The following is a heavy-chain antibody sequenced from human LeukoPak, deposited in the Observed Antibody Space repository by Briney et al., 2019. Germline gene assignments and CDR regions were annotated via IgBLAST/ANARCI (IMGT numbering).Heavy chain of an antibody. CDR2: MSDSVRT. D-gene: IGHD5-18*01. J-gene: IGHJ4*02. CDR3: ATITRGDIFGYFDF. CDR1: GDSISSHY. Sequence: PSETLSLTCTVPGDSISSHYWSWIRQPPGKGLEWIGYMSDSVRTTDNPSLNSPVTVSADTSKNQFSLRLNSVTAADKAVYSCATITRGDIFGYFDFWGQRILVTASS. V-gene: IGHV4-59*11.